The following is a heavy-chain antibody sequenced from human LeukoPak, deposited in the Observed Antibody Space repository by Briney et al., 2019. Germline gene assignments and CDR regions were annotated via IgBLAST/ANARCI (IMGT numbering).Heavy chain of an antibody. Sequence: PSETLSLTCAVYGGSFSGYYWSWIRQPPGKGLEWIGEINHSGSTNYNPSLKSRVTISVDTSKNQFSLKLSSVTAADTAVYYCATGRYNWNYALHTNWFDPWGQGTLVTVSS. V-gene: IGHV4-34*01. CDR2: INHSGST. J-gene: IGHJ5*02. CDR1: GGSFSGYY. D-gene: IGHD1-7*01. CDR3: ATGRYNWNYALHTNWFDP.